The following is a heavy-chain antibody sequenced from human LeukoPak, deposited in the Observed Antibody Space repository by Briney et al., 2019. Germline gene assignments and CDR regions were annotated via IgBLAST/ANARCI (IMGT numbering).Heavy chain of an antibody. CDR1: GYTFTSYA. Sequence: ASVKVSCKASGYTFTSYAMHWVRQAPGQRLEWMGWINAGNGNTKYSQEFQGRVTITRNTSISTAYMELSSLRSEDTAVYYCARVLGDCCGSGSYYYWGQGTLVTVSS. J-gene: IGHJ4*02. CDR2: INAGNGNT. D-gene: IGHD3-10*01. CDR3: ARVLGDCCGSGSYYY. V-gene: IGHV1-3*03.